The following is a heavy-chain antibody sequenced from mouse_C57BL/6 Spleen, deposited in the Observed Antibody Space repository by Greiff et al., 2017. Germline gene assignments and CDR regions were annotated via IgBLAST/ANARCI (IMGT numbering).Heavy chain of an antibody. CDR3: ARSGEDCYGSNPLAY. V-gene: IGHV1-55*01. CDR1: GYTFTSYW. CDR2: IYPGSGST. J-gene: IGHJ3*01. D-gene: IGHD1-1*01. Sequence: QVQLQQPGAELVKPGASVKMSCTASGYTFTSYWITWVKQRPGQGLEWIGDIYPGSGSTNYNEKFKSKATLTVDTSSSTAYMQLSSLTSEDSAVYYCARSGEDCYGSNPLAYWGQGTLVTVSA.